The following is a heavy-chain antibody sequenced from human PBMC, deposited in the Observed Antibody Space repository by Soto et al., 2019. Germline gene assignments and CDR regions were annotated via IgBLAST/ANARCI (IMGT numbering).Heavy chain of an antibody. D-gene: IGHD6-19*01. V-gene: IGHV1-18*01. CDR1: GYTFTSYG. J-gene: IGHJ4*02. CDR2: ISAYNGNT. CDR3: ARAVDSSGWYFYLTY. Sequence: GASVKVSCKASGYTFTSYGISWVRQAPGQGLEWMGWISAYNGNTNYAQKLQGRVTMTTDTSTSTAYMELRSLRSGDTAVYYCARAVDSSGWYFYLTYWGQGTLVTVSS.